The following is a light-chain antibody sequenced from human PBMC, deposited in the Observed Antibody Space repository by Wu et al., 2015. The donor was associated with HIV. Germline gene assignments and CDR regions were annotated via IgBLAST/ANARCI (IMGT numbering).Light chain of an antibody. V-gene: IGKV1-12*01. CDR3: QQSHAFPPT. CDR2: SAS. Sequence: DIRMTQSPSSVSASVGDRVTISCRASQDVSTWVAWYQQKPGQVPKLLISSASTLQGGVPSRFSGRGSGTDFSLSISSLQPEDFATYYLQQSHAFPPTFGGGTKGGDQ. J-gene: IGKJ4*01. CDR1: QDVSTW.